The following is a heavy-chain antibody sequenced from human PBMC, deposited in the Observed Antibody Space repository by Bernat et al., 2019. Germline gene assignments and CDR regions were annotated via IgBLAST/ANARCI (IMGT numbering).Heavy chain of an antibody. CDR1: GSSISSNNYY. J-gene: IGHJ3*02. Sequence: QLHLQESGPGLVKPSETLSLNCTVSGSSISSNNYYWGWIRQPPGKGLNWIGSISYTGSPYYNPSLESRVIISVDTSKKQFSLTLTSVTAADTAVYYCARLPFTGDRGRGTFDIWGQGTMVTVSS. V-gene: IGHV4-39*01. CDR2: ISYTGSP. D-gene: IGHD7-27*01. CDR3: ARLPFTGDRGRGTFDI.